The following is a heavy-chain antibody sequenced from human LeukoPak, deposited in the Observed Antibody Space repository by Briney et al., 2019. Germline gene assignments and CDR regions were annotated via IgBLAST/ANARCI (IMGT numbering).Heavy chain of an antibody. CDR2: IYWNGGST. CDR1: GFNFDDYG. D-gene: IGHD2-2*01. CDR3: ARGNIYQMPWYYFDY. J-gene: IGHJ4*02. Sequence: GGSLSLSCAASGFNFDDYGMSWVRQAPGKGLEWVSGIYWNGGSTGYADSVKGRFTISRDNAKNSLYLQMNSLKAEDTALYYCARGNIYQMPWYYFDYWGQGTLVTVPS. V-gene: IGHV3-20*04.